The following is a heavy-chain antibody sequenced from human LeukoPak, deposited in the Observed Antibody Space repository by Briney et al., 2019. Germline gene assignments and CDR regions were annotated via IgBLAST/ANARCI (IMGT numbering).Heavy chain of an antibody. D-gene: IGHD4/OR15-4a*01. Sequence: GGSLRLSCEASGFAFTKYSLNWVRQAPGKGLEWIATITPTADYTYYADSMKGRFTISRDNARNSVFLQMDSLTTEDTARYFCARSVLEGYWYFNLWGRGTLVTVSS. V-gene: IGHV3-21*01. CDR2: ITPTADYT. CDR3: ARSVLEGYWYFNL. CDR1: GFAFTKYS. J-gene: IGHJ2*01.